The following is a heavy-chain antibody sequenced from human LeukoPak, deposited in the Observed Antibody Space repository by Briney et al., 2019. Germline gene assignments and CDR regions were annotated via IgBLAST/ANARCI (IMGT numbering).Heavy chain of an antibody. CDR2: IYYSGST. CDR1: GGSISSSSYY. Sequence: PSETLSLTCTVSGGSISSSSYYWGWIRQPPGTGLEWIGSIYYSGSTYYNPSLKSRVTISVDTSKNQFSLKLSSVTAADTAVYYCARLIGYCSSTSCQYYFDYWGQGTLVTVSS. CDR3: ARLIGYCSSTSCQYYFDY. J-gene: IGHJ4*02. D-gene: IGHD2-2*01. V-gene: IGHV4-39*07.